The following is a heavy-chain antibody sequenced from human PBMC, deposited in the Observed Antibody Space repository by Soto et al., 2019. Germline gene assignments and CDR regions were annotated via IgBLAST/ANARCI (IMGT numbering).Heavy chain of an antibody. D-gene: IGHD2-15*01. CDR1: GFTFSDYQ. CDR3: ARDSRYCSGGSFYLFDY. Sequence: PGGSLRLSCAASGFTFSDYQMTWIRQAPGKGLEWVSYISSSGSTIYYADSVKGRFTISRDNAKKSLYLQMNSLRAEDTAVYYCARDSRYCSGGSFYLFDYWGRGTLVTVSS. CDR2: ISSSGSTI. J-gene: IGHJ4*02. V-gene: IGHV3-11*01.